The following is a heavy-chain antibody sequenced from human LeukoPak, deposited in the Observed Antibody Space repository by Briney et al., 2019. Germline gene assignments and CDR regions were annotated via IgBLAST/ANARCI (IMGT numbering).Heavy chain of an antibody. CDR1: GYSFSNYW. CDR2: VYPSDSDT. CDR3: ARLIGTPTGVDV. Sequence: GESLKISCKASGYSFSNYWIGWVRQMPGKGPEWMGIVYPSDSDTKYSPSFQGQVTISADKSITTAYLQWSSLKASDTAMYYCARLIGTPTGVDVWGQGTTVTVSS. V-gene: IGHV5-51*01. J-gene: IGHJ6*02. D-gene: IGHD1-14*01.